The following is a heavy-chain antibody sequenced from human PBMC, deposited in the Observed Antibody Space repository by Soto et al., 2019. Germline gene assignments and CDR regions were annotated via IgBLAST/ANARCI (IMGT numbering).Heavy chain of an antibody. CDR1: GYTFIRYG. V-gene: IGHV1-18*01. Sequence: QVQLVQSAAEVKKPGASVKVSCKASGYTFIRYGITWVRQAPGQGLEWMGWISAYNDYTIYAQKLQGRVTRTTDKSTRTVYMAVRSLKSDDTVVYYCARGGYYDNAWGKLSHYGLDVWGQGTSFTVSS. D-gene: IGHD3-16*01. J-gene: IGHJ6*02. CDR2: ISAYNDYT. CDR3: ARGGYYDNAWGKLSHYGLDV.